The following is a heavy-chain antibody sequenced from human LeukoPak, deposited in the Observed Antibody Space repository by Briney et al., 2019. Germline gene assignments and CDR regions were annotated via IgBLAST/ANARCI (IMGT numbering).Heavy chain of an antibody. J-gene: IGHJ6*03. D-gene: IGHD6-13*01. CDR1: GFTFSDYY. V-gene: IGHV3-11*01. CDR3: ARSVVAAAAHHYYYDMDV. CDR2: ISSSGSTI. Sequence: GGSLRLTCAASGFTFSDYYMSWLRQAPGKGLEWVSYISSSGSTIYYADSVKGRFTISRDNAKNSLYLQMSSLRAEDTAVYYCARSVVAAAAHHYYYDMDVWGKGTTVTISS.